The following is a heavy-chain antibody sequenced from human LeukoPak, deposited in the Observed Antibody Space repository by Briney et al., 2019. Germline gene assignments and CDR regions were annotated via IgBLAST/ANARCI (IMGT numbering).Heavy chain of an antibody. CDR1: GGSISSGSYY. CDR3: ARVVGRWLQLPYYYYYMDV. V-gene: IGHV4-61*02. D-gene: IGHD5-24*01. CDR2: ICISGST. Sequence: PSETLSLTCTVSGGSISSGSYYWSWIRQPAGKGLEWIGRICISGSTNYNPSLKSRVTISVDTSKNQFSLKLSSVPAADTAVYYCARVVGRWLQLPYYYYYMDVWGKGTTVTVSS. J-gene: IGHJ6*03.